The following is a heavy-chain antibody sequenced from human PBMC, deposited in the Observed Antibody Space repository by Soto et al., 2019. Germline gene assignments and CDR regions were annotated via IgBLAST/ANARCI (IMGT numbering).Heavy chain of an antibody. CDR1: GFTFNNYD. CDR3: AKGFTSSSGVDY. V-gene: IGHV3-30*18. Sequence: QVQLVESGGGVVQPGRSLRLSCAASGFTFNNYDMHWVRQAPGKGLEWVAFISYDGSNKYYADSVKGRFTISRDISKNTLYLQMNSLRAEDTAVYYCAKGFTSSSGVDYWGQGTLVTVSS. J-gene: IGHJ4*02. D-gene: IGHD6-6*01. CDR2: ISYDGSNK.